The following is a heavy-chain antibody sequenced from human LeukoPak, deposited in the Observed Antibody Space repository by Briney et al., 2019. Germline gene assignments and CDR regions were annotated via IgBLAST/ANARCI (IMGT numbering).Heavy chain of an antibody. Sequence: SETLSLTCTVSGSSIRTYTHWGWIRQPPGKGLEWIGSIHHTGKTYYNPSLESRVTISVDTSKNQISLKVSSVTAADTAIYYCARAPERWYSYGSYTYHYMDVWGRGTTVTVSS. V-gene: IGHV4-38-2*02. J-gene: IGHJ6*03. D-gene: IGHD3-10*01. CDR1: GSSIRTYTH. CDR3: ARAPERWYSYGSYTYHYMDV. CDR2: IHHTGKT.